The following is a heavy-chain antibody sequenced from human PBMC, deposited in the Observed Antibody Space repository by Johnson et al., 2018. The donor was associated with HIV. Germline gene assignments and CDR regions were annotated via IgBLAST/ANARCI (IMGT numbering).Heavy chain of an antibody. CDR3: ARGITMIAVVKGDAFDM. V-gene: IGHV3-30*04. Sequence: QVQLVESGGGVVQPGTSLRLSCAASGFTFSYYAMHWVRQAPGKGLEWVAVISYDGSSKFYPNSLKGRFSISRDTSKNTVYLQMNSLRTEDTAVYYCARGITMIAVVKGDAFDMWGQGTMVTVSS. CDR1: GFTFSYYA. D-gene: IGHD3-22*01. J-gene: IGHJ3*02. CDR2: ISYDGSSK.